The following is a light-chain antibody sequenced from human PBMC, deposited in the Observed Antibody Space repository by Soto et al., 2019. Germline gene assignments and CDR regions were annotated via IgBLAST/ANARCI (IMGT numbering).Light chain of an antibody. CDR1: QSVSSW. Sequence: DIQMTQYPSTLSASVGARVTITCRASQSVSSWLAWYQQKPGKAPKLLIYKASSLESGVPSRFSGSGSGTEFTLTISSLQPDDIATYYCQQYNTYSRTFGQGTKVDIK. J-gene: IGKJ1*01. V-gene: IGKV1-5*03. CDR2: KAS. CDR3: QQYNTYSRT.